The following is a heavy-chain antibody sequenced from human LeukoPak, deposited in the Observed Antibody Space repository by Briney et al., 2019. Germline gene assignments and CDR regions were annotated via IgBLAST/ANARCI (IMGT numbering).Heavy chain of an antibody. Sequence: GGSLRLSCAASGFTFSSYGMHWVRQAPGKGLEWVAVISYDGSNKYYADSVKGRFTISRDNSKNTLYLQMNSLRAEDTAVYYCAKSKDSSWFYFDYWGQGTLVTVSS. CDR3: AKSKDSSWFYFDY. D-gene: IGHD6-13*01. V-gene: IGHV3-30*18. CDR1: GFTFSSYG. CDR2: ISYDGSNK. J-gene: IGHJ4*02.